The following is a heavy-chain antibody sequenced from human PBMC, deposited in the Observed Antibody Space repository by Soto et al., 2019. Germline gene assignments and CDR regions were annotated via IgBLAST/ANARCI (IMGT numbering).Heavy chain of an antibody. Sequence: SLILCCSSAECQFRGYRMHWVSKAPGKWLEWVAVISYDGSNKYYADSVKGRFTISRDNSKNTLYLQMNSLRAEDTAVYYCANDHLVPAAIRAGLYYGIDVWGQPPTLTVSS. CDR3: ANDHLVPAAIRAGLYYGIDV. V-gene: IGHV3-30*18. CDR1: ECQFRGYR. CDR2: ISYDGSNK. D-gene: IGHD2-2*01. J-gene: IGHJ6*02.